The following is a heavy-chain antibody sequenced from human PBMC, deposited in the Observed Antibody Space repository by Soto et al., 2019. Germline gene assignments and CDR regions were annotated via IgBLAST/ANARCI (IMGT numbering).Heavy chain of an antibody. CDR3: ARESGENWTYEAH. Sequence: VQQLESCPGLVKPSDTVSLTCTVSGAYVSDFSWRWIRQPAGKGLEWIGRITVNGITQYTPSFRSRVTMSMDTSRNQFSLNLQSATAADTALYYCARESGENWTYEAHWGQGTLVTVSS. D-gene: IGHD1-7*01. J-gene: IGHJ1*01. CDR2: ITVNGIT. V-gene: IGHV4-4*07. CDR1: GAYVSDFS.